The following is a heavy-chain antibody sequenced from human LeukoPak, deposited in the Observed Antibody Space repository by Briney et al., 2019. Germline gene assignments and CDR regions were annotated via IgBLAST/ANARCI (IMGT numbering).Heavy chain of an antibody. V-gene: IGHV1-18*01. CDR2: FNPENGNT. CDR3: ARPSGIAVTSAPDY. D-gene: IGHD6-19*01. CDR1: GYSFVGYG. Sequence: ASVKVSCKASGYSFVGYGITWVRQAPGQGLEWMGWFNPENGNTNYAQKVQGRVTMTADTSTSTSYMELRSLRSEDTAVYYCARPSGIAVTSAPDYWGQGTLVTVSS. J-gene: IGHJ4*02.